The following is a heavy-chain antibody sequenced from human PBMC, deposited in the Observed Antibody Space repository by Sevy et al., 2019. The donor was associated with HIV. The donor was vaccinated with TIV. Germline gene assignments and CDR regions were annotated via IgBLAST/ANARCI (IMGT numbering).Heavy chain of an antibody. V-gene: IGHV1-2*02. Sequence: ASVKVSCKASGYTFTGYYMHWVRQAPGQGLEWMGWINPNSGGTKYAQKFQGRVTMTRDTSISTAYMELSRRRSDDTAGYYWAKERVYCSGGTCKPGGWFDPWGQGTLVTVSS. D-gene: IGHD2-15*01. J-gene: IGHJ5*02. CDR2: INPNSGGT. CDR1: GYTFTGYY. CDR3: AKERVYCSGGTCKPGGWFDP.